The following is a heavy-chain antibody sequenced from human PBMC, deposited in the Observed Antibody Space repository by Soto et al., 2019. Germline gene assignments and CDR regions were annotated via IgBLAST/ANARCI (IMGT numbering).Heavy chain of an antibody. Sequence: QVQLVQSGPEVKNPGASVKVSCKTSGYTFTNFGISWVRQAPGQGPEWMGWISTSDGNTNYAQKIQERVTITTDTSTATAYMELRSLTFDDTAVYYCARWAFAPYDWYLGSLDIWGQGTLVTVSS. CDR1: GYTFTNFG. V-gene: IGHV1-18*04. CDR3: ARWAFAPYDWYLGSLDI. CDR2: ISTSDGNT. D-gene: IGHD3-9*01. J-gene: IGHJ3*02.